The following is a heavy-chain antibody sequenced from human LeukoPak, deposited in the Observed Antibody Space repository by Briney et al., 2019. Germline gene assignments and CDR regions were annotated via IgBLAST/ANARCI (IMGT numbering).Heavy chain of an antibody. J-gene: IGHJ4*02. D-gene: IGHD3-22*01. CDR1: GFTFSSYA. Sequence: GRSLRLSCAASGFTFSSYAMHWVRQAPGKGLEWVAVISYDGSNKYYADSVKGRFTISRDNSKNTLYLQMNSLRAEDTAVYYCARDQTAAYYYDSSGYSLDYWGQGTLVTVSS. CDR2: ISYDGSNK. CDR3: ARDQTAAYYYDSSGYSLDY. V-gene: IGHV3-30-3*01.